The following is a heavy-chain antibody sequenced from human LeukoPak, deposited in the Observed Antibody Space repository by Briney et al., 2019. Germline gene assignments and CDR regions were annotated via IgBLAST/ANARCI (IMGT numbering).Heavy chain of an antibody. D-gene: IGHD3-22*01. CDR2: IYYSGST. Sequence: SETLSLTCTVSGGSISSYYWSWIRQPPGKGLEWIGYIYYSGSTNYNPSLKSRVTISVDTSKNQFSLKLSSVTAADTAVYYCARGKGDSSGYKPRGAFDIWGQGTMVTVSS. J-gene: IGHJ3*02. CDR3: ARGKGDSSGYKPRGAFDI. V-gene: IGHV4-59*01. CDR1: GGSISSYY.